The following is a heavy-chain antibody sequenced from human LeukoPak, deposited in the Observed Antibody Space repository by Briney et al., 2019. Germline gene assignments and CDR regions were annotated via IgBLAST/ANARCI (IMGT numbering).Heavy chain of an antibody. Sequence: TSETLSLTCTVSGGSISSSSYYWGWIRQPPGKGLEWIGSIYYSGSTYYNPSLKSRVTISVDTSKNQFSLKLSSVTAADTAVYYCARGVYSSSWYSRAYYYYYMDVWGKGTTVTVSS. V-gene: IGHV4-39*07. CDR2: IYYSGST. CDR3: ARGVYSSSWYSRAYYYYYMDV. J-gene: IGHJ6*03. D-gene: IGHD6-13*01. CDR1: GGSISSSSYY.